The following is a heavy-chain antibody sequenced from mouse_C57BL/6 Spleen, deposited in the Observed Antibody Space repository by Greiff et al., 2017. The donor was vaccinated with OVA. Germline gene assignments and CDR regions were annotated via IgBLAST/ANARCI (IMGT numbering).Heavy chain of an antibody. Sequence: VKLQQPGAELVMPGASVKLSCKASGYTFTSYWMHWVKQRPGQGLEWIGEIDPSDSYTNYNQKFKGKSTLTVDKSSSTAYMQLSSLTSEDSAVYYCAKFYDGYLDYWGQGTTLTVSS. CDR1: GYTFTSYW. J-gene: IGHJ2*01. CDR2: IDPSDSYT. D-gene: IGHD2-3*01. V-gene: IGHV1-69*01. CDR3: AKFYDGYLDY.